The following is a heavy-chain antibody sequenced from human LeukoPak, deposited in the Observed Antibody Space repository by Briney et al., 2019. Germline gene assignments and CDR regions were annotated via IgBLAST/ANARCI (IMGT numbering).Heavy chain of an antibody. CDR1: GFTFDDYA. V-gene: IGHV3-43*02. CDR2: ISGDGGST. CDR3: AKTTGAGDKNYYYYYGMDV. D-gene: IGHD6-13*01. J-gene: IGHJ6*02. Sequence: GGSLRLSCAASGFTFDDYAMHWVRQAPGKGLEWVSLISGDGGSTYYADSVKGRFTISRDNSKNSLYLQMNSLRTEDTALYYCAKTTGAGDKNYYYYYGMDVWGQGTTVTVSS.